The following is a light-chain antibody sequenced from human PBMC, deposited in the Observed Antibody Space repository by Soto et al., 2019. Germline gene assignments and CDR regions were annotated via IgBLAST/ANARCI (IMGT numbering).Light chain of an antibody. CDR3: QQRSNCPLT. J-gene: IGKJ1*01. V-gene: IGKV3-11*01. CDR2: DAS. CDR1: QSVSSY. Sequence: EIVLTQSPATLSLSPGERATLSCRASQSVSSYLAWYQQKPGQAPRLLIYDASNRATGIPARFSGSGSGTDFTLTISSLEPEDFAVYYCQQRSNCPLTFGQGTKVDI.